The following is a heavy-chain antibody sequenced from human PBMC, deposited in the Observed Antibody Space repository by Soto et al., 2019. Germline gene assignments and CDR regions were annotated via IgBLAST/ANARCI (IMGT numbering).Heavy chain of an antibody. Sequence: ASVKVSCKASGYTLTSYGISWVRQAPGQGLEWMGWISAYNGNTNYAQKLQGRVTMTTDTSTSTAYMELRSLRSDDTAVYYCARYDILTGPFDYWGQGTLVTVSS. J-gene: IGHJ4*02. CDR3: ARYDILTGPFDY. D-gene: IGHD3-9*01. CDR2: ISAYNGNT. CDR1: GYTLTSYG. V-gene: IGHV1-18*01.